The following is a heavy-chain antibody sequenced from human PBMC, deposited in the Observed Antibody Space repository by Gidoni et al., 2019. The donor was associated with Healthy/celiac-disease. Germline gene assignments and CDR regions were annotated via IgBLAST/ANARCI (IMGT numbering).Heavy chain of an antibody. CDR2: ISSNGGST. D-gene: IGHD3-22*01. CDR1: GFTFSSYA. Sequence: EVQLVESGGGLVQPGGSLRLSCSASGFTFSSYAMHWVRQAPGKGLEYVSAISSNGGSTYYADSVKGRFTISRDNSKNTLYLQMSSLRAEDTAVYYCVNSYYYDSSGLSYFDYWGQGTLVTVSS. J-gene: IGHJ4*02. V-gene: IGHV3-64D*09. CDR3: VNSYYYDSSGLSYFDY.